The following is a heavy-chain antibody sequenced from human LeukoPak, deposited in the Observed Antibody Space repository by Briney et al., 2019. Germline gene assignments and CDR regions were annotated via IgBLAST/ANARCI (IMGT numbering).Heavy chain of an antibody. V-gene: IGHV3-9*01. Sequence: GGSLRLSCAASGFRFDEYAMHWVRQAPGKGLEWVSGISVNSVNREYGDSVKGRFTVSRDNTEDSVHLQMNSLRSEDTALYFCAKGAFSDSSGYYIVGAFDYWGQGTLVTVSS. D-gene: IGHD3-22*01. CDR2: ISVNSVNR. J-gene: IGHJ4*02. CDR3: AKGAFSDSSGYYIVGAFDY. CDR1: GFRFDEYA.